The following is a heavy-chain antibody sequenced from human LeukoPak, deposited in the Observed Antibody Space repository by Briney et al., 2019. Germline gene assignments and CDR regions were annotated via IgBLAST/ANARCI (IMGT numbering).Heavy chain of an antibody. CDR3: ARDYSSGWYVY. J-gene: IGHJ4*02. D-gene: IGHD6-19*01. V-gene: IGHV1-2*06. CDR1: GYTFTDYY. CDR2: INPYSGGT. Sequence: ASVTVSCKASGYTFTDYYMHWVRQAPGQGLEWMGRINPYSGGTNYAQKFQGRVTMTRDTSISTAYMELSRLKSDDTAVYYCARDYSSGWYVYWGQGTLVTASS.